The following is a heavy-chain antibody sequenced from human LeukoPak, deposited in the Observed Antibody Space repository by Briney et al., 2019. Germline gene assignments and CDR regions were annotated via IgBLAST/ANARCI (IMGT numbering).Heavy chain of an antibody. CDR2: IYYSGST. V-gene: IGHV4-59*08. D-gene: IGHD1-26*01. CDR1: GGSISSYY. J-gene: IGHJ4*02. CDR3: ARHGTLGSTTYALDY. Sequence: ASETLSLTCTVSGGSISSYYWSWIRQAPGKGLEWIGNIYYSGSTNYNPSLKSRVTVSVDTSKNQFSLKLSSVTAADTAVYYCARHGTLGSTTYALDYWGQGTLVTVSS.